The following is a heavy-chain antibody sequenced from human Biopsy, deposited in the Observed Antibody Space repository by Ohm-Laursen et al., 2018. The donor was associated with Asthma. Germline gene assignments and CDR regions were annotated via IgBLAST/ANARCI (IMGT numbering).Heavy chain of an antibody. CDR2: IGVYNGNT. CDR3: ARAVDYSHYYGIDV. CDR1: GYTFTSYA. J-gene: IGHJ6*02. V-gene: IGHV1-18*01. D-gene: IGHD3-10*01. Sequence: ASVKVSCKASGYTFTSYAMIWVRQAPGQGLEWMGWIGVYNGNTKVAQKLQDRVTMITDTSTSTAYMELRSLRSDDTAVYFCARAVDYSHYYGIDVWGQGTTVTVS.